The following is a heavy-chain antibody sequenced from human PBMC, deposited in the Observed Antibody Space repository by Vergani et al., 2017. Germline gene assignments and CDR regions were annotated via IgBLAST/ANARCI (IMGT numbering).Heavy chain of an antibody. Sequence: QLQLQESGPGLLKPSETLSLTCSVSGTSISGSSDYWGWIRQPPGKGLEWIGSIFYTGTSYHNPSLESRATNSVDTSKNQFSLKLKSVTAADTAVYYCARASRYYYGSGSLSLGYWGQGTLVTVSS. CDR3: ARASRYYYGSGSLSLGY. CDR1: GTSISGSSDY. D-gene: IGHD3-10*01. V-gene: IGHV4-39*01. CDR2: IFYTGTS. J-gene: IGHJ4*02.